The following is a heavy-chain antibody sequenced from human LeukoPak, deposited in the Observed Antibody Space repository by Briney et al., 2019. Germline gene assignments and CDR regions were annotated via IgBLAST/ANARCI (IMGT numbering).Heavy chain of an antibody. D-gene: IGHD3-10*01. CDR1: GYSISSGYY. CDR3: ARVEMVRGVIITGYFDY. J-gene: IGHJ4*02. Sequence: SETLSLTCTVSGYSISSGYYWGWIRQPPGKGLEWIGSIYHSGSTYYNPSLRSRVTISVDTSKNQFSLKLSSVTAADTAVYYCARVEMVRGVIITGYFDYWGQGTLVTVSS. CDR2: IYHSGST. V-gene: IGHV4-38-2*02.